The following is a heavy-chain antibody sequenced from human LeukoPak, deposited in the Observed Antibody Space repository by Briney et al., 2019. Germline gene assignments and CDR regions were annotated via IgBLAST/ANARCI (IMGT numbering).Heavy chain of an antibody. CDR3: AKDILAAGLFFDY. CDR1: GFTFSSYS. CDR2: ISSSSSTI. D-gene: IGHD6-13*01. J-gene: IGHJ4*02. Sequence: GGSLRLSCAASGFTFSSYSTNWVRQAPWKGLEWVSYISSSSSTIYYADSVKGRFTISRDNAKNSLYLQMNSLRAEDTAVYYCAKDILAAGLFFDYWGQGTLVTVSS. V-gene: IGHV3-48*01.